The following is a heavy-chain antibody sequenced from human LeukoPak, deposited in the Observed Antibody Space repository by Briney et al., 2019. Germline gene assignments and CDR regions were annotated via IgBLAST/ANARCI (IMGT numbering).Heavy chain of an antibody. J-gene: IGHJ4*02. D-gene: IGHD2-21*01. CDR2: IIPIFGTA. CDR1: GGTFSSYA. V-gene: IGHV1-69*05. Sequence: SVKVSCKASGGTFSSYAISWVRQAPGQGLEWMGRIIPIFGTANYAQKFQGRVTITMDESTSTAYMELSSLRSEDTAVYYCARAMLIRRSVFDYWGQGTLVTVSS. CDR3: ARAMLIRRSVFDY.